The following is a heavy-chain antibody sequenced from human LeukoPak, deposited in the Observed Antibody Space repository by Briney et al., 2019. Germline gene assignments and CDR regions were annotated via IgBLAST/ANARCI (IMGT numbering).Heavy chain of an antibody. CDR2: IKQDGSEK. CDR1: GFTFSSYW. V-gene: IGHV3-7*01. J-gene: IGHJ4*02. Sequence: GESLRLSCAASGFTFSSYWMSWVRQAPGKGLEWVANIKQDGSEKYYVDSVKGRFTISRDNAKNSLFLQMSCLRAEDTAVYFCARGVPSGVDYLDYWGQGTLVTVSS. CDR3: ARGVPSGVDYLDY. D-gene: IGHD6-19*01.